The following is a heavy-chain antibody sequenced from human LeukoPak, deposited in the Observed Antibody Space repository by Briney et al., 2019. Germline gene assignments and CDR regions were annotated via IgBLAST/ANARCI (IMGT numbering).Heavy chain of an antibody. V-gene: IGHV1-2*06. CDR2: INPNSGGT. J-gene: IGHJ3*02. Sequence: ASVKVSCKASGYTFTSYGISWVRQAPGQGLEWMGRINPNSGGTNYAQKFQGRVTMTRDTSISTAYMELSRLRSDDTAVYYCSVVIRNDAFDIWGQGTMVTVSS. D-gene: IGHD4-23*01. CDR1: GYTFTSYG. CDR3: SVVIRNDAFDI.